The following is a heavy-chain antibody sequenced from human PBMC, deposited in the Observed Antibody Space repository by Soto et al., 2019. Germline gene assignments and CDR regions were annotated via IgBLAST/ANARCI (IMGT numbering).Heavy chain of an antibody. CDR2: ISAYNGNT. Sequence: QLQLVQSGAEVKKPGASVKVSCKAYGYTFISYGINWVRQAPGQGPEWMGWISAYNGNTNYAQKLQGRLTMTTDTSTSTAYMELRSLRSDDTAVYYCARVTYSGTLHSDPWGQGTLVTVSS. CDR3: ARVTYSGTLHSDP. D-gene: IGHD1-26*01. V-gene: IGHV1-18*01. J-gene: IGHJ5*02. CDR1: GYTFISYG.